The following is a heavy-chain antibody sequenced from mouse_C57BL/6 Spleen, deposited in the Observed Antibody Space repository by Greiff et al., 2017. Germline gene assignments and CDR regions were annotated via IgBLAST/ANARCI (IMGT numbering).Heavy chain of an antibody. V-gene: IGHV14-2*01. D-gene: IGHD2-1*01. CDR1: GFNFKDYY. J-gene: IGHJ3*01. Sequence: EVQLQQSGAELVKPGASVKLSCTASGFNFKDYYMHWVKQRPEQGLEWIGRIDPEYGGTNYAPIFKGKTTITADTSSNTAYLQLSSLTSKDTAVYYCASTCFSFAWWGQGTLVTVSA. CDR3: ASTCFSFAW. CDR2: IDPEYGGT.